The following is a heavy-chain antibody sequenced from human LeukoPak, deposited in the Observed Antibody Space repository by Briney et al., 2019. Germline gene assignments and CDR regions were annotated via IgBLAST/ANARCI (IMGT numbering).Heavy chain of an antibody. CDR1: GGSISSHY. D-gene: IGHD6-19*01. CDR2: ISYTGST. J-gene: IGHJ3*02. V-gene: IGHV4-59*08. Sequence: SETLSLTCTVSGGSISSHYWSWIRQPPGKGLESIGYISYTGSTNYNPSLKSRVTISIDTSKNQFSLKLSSVTAADTAVYYCARPRSSGWYGVFNIWGQGTMITVSS. CDR3: ARPRSSGWYGVFNI.